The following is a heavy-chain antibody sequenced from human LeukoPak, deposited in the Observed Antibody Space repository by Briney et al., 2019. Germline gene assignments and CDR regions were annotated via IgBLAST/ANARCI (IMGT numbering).Heavy chain of an antibody. CDR3: AREVYSSGWYNWFDP. CDR1: GFTFNSYQ. V-gene: IGHV3-48*03. CDR2: ISESGSTT. Sequence: GGSLRLSCAASGFTFNSYQMNWVRQAPGKGLEWVSYISESGSTTYYADSVKGRFTISRDNAKNSLYLQMNSLRAEDTAVYYCAREVYSSGWYNWFDPWGQGTLVSVSS. J-gene: IGHJ5*02. D-gene: IGHD6-19*01.